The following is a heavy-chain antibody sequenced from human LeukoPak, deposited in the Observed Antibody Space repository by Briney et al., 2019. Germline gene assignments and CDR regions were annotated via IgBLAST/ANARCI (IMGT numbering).Heavy chain of an antibody. D-gene: IGHD6-13*01. Sequence: ASVKVSCKASGGTFSSYAISWVRQAPGQGLEWMGWISAYNGNTNYAQKLQGRVTMTTDTSTSTAYMELRSLRSDDTAVYYCASSFGSSSWYYFDYWGQGTLVTVSS. J-gene: IGHJ4*02. CDR1: GGTFSSYA. CDR3: ASSFGSSSWYYFDY. V-gene: IGHV1-18*01. CDR2: ISAYNGNT.